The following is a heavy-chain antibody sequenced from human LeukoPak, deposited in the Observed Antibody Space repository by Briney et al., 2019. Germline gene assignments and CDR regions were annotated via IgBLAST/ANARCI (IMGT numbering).Heavy chain of an antibody. CDR1: GFTFSSNA. CDR3: AKDHDSGSFAAYYCYMDV. D-gene: IGHD1-26*01. J-gene: IGHJ6*03. V-gene: IGHV3-23*01. CDR2: ICGSGGST. Sequence: PGGTLSLSCAAYGFTFSSNARSRAPPAQGKRRVGWLTICGSGGSTEYAHPVKGRFTISRDNSKNTLYLQMNSLRAEDTAVYYCAKDHDSGSFAAYYCYMDVWGKGTTVTVSS.